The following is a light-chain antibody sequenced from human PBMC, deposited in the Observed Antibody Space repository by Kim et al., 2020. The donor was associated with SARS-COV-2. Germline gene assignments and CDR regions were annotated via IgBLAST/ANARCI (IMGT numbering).Light chain of an antibody. CDR1: QSITRW. V-gene: IGKV1-5*01. CDR3: QQYDSFSYT. J-gene: IGKJ2*01. Sequence: DIQMTQSPTTLSASVRDRVTITCRASQSITRWSAWYQQKPGKAPKVLIYDASKLKRGVPSRFSGSGSGTDFTLTISNLQPDDFATYYCQQYDSFSYTFGPGTKLEI. CDR2: DAS.